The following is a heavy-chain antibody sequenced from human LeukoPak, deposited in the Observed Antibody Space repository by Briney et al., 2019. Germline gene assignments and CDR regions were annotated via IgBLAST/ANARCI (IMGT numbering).Heavy chain of an antibody. CDR2: INHSGST. D-gene: IGHD6-13*01. CDR3: ACTGRQLVRGAGMDV. Sequence: PSETLSLTCAVYGGSFSGYYWSWIRQPPGKGLEWIGEINHSGSTNYNPSLKSRVTISVDTSKNQFSLKLSSVTAADTAVYYCACTGRQLVRGAGMDVWGQGTTVTVSS. J-gene: IGHJ6*02. V-gene: IGHV4-34*01. CDR1: GGSFSGYY.